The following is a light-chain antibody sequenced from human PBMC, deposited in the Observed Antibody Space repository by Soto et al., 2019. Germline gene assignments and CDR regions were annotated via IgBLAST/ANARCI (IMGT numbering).Light chain of an antibody. J-gene: IGKJ5*01. V-gene: IGKV3-11*01. Sequence: EIVWTQSPATLSLSPGERATLSCRASQSVSSYLAWYQQKPCQAHRLLIYDASNRATGIPARFSGSGSGTDFTLTISSLEPEDFAVYYCQQRSNWPTITFGQGTRLEIK. CDR2: DAS. CDR3: QQRSNWPTIT. CDR1: QSVSSY.